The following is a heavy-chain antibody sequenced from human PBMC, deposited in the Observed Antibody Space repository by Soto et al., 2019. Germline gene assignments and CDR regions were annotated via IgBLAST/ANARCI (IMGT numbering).Heavy chain of an antibody. CDR1: GGSFSGYY. CDR2: INHSGST. CDR3: ARRYTVVGYYMDA. J-gene: IGHJ6*03. Sequence: PSETLSLTCAVYGGSFSGYYWSWIRQPPGKGLEWIGEINHSGSTNYNPSLKSRVTISVDTSKNQFSLKLSSVTAADTAVYYCARRYTVVGYYMDAWGKGTTVTVSS. V-gene: IGHV4-34*01. D-gene: IGHD1-26*01.